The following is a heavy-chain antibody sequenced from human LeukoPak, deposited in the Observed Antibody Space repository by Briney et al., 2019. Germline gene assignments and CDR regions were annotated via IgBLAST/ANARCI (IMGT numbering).Heavy chain of an antibody. CDR1: GFTVSSNY. CDR3: ARDLGYGGDY. D-gene: IGHD5-12*01. J-gene: IGHJ4*02. CDR2: INSDGSST. Sequence: PGGSLRLSCAASGFTVSSNYMSWVRQAPGKGPVWVSRINSDGSSTAYADSVKGRFTISRDNAKNTLYLQMNSLRAEDTAVYYCARDLGYGGDYWGQGTLVTVSS. V-gene: IGHV3-74*01.